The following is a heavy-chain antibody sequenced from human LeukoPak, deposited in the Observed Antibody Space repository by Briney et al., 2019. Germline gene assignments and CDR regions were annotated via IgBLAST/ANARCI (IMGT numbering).Heavy chain of an antibody. J-gene: IGHJ3*02. V-gene: IGHV1-69*04. CDR1: RGTFSSYT. CDR2: IIPILGIA. CDR3: ARDAGQPRAFDI. D-gene: IGHD6-13*01. Sequence: GSSVKVSCKASRGTFSSYTISWVRQAPGQGLEWMGRIIPILGIANYAQKFQGRVTITADKSTSTAYMELSSLRSEDRAVCYCARDAGQPRAFDIWGQGTMVTVSS.